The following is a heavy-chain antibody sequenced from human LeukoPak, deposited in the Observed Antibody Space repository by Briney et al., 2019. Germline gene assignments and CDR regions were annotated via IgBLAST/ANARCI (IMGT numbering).Heavy chain of an antibody. V-gene: IGHV3-13*01. CDR2: IGTAGDT. CDR1: GFTFSSYD. J-gene: IGHJ4*02. D-gene: IGHD1-26*01. CDR3: ARSLVGATFPLDY. Sequence: GGSLRLSCAASGFTFSSYDMHWVRQATGKGLERVSAIGTAGDTYYPGSVKGRFTISRENAKNSLYLQMNSLRAEDTAVYYCARSLVGATFPLDYWGQGTLVTVSS.